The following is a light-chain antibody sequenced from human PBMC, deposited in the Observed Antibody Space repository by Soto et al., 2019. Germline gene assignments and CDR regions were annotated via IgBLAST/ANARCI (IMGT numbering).Light chain of an antibody. CDR2: KAS. Sequence: DIQMTQSPSTLSASVGDRVTITCRASQSISSWLAWYQQKPGKAPKLLIYKASSLESGVPSRFSGSGSGTEFPLTISSLQPDDFATYYCQQYYSYPGTFGQGTKVEIK. V-gene: IGKV1-5*03. J-gene: IGKJ1*01. CDR1: QSISSW. CDR3: QQYYSYPGT.